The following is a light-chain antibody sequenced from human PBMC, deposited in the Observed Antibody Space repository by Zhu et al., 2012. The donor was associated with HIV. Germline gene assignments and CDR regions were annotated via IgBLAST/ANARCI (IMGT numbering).Light chain of an antibody. CDR1: QSVTNDY. V-gene: IGKV3-20*01. CDR2: GAS. J-gene: IGKJ1*01. CDR3: HQYLSSPET. Sequence: EIVLTQSPGTLSLSPGDRATLSCRASQSVTNDYLAWYLQKPGQAPRLLIYGASSRATGIPDRFSGSGSGTDFILTISRVEPEDFAVYYCHQYLSSPETFGQGTKVEIK.